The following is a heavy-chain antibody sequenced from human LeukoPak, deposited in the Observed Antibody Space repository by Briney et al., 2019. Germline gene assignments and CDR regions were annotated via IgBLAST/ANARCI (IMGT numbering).Heavy chain of an antibody. CDR2: IKSKTDGGTT. D-gene: IGHD3-10*01. CDR3: TTDRWVRGGTRSD. Sequence: GGSLRLSCAASGFTFSNAWMNWVRQAPGKGLEWVGRIKSKTDGGTTDYAAPVKGRFTISSDDSKNTLYLQMNSLKTEDTAVYYCTTDRWVRGGTRSDWGQGTLVTVSS. CDR1: GFTFSNAW. J-gene: IGHJ4*02. V-gene: IGHV3-15*07.